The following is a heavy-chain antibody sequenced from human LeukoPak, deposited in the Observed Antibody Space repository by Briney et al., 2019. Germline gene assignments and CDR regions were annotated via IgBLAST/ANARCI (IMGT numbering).Heavy chain of an antibody. D-gene: IGHD1-1*01. V-gene: IGHV3-48*03. CDR2: INIGGDTT. Sequence: SGGSLRLSCADSRFSFSDSEMNWVRQAPGKGLEWISYINIGGDTTYYTDSVKGRFTISRDNARNSLYLQMTSLRGEDTALYYCERGYRVFDYWGQGTLVTVSS. J-gene: IGHJ4*02. CDR3: ERGYRVFDY. CDR1: RFSFSDSE.